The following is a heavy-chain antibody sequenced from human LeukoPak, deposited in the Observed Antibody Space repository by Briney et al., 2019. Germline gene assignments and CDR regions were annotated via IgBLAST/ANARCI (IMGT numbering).Heavy chain of an antibody. J-gene: IGHJ4*02. CDR3: ATPGSGSSSDY. CDR2: IYYSGST. CDR1: GGSISSSSYY. D-gene: IGHD1-26*01. V-gene: IGHV4-39*01. Sequence: SETLSLTCTVSGGSISSSSYYWGWIRQPPGKGLEWIGNIYYSGSTYYNPSLKSRVTISVDTSKNQFSLKLSSVTAADTAVYYCATPGSGSSSDYWGQGILVTVSS.